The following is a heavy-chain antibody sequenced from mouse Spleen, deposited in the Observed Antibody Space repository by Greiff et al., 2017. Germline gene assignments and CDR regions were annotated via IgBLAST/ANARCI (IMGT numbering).Heavy chain of an antibody. J-gene: IGHJ4*01. CDR3: ARPWAYYAMDY. Sequence: QVQLQQSGAELVRPGSSVKISCKASGYAFSSYWMNWVKQRPGQGLEWIGQIYPGDGDTNYNGKFKGKATLTADKSSSTAYMQLSSLTSEDSAVYFCARPWAYYAMDYWGQGTSVTVSS. CDR1: GYAFSSYW. D-gene: IGHD4-1*01. CDR2: IYPGDGDT. V-gene: IGHV1-80*01.